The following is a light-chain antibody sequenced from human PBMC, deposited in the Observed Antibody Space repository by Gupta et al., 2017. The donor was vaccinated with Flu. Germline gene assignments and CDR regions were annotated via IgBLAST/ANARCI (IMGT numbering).Light chain of an antibody. V-gene: IGLV2-11*01. J-gene: IGLJ3*02. CDR2: DVS. CDR3: CSDAGSYTWV. CDR1: SSDVGGYNY. Sequence: QSALTQPRSVSGSAGQSVTISCTGTSSDVGGYNYVSWYQQHPGKAPKLMIYDVSKRPSGVPDRFSGSKSGNTASLTISGRQAEDEADYYCCSDAGSYTWVFGGGTKLTVL.